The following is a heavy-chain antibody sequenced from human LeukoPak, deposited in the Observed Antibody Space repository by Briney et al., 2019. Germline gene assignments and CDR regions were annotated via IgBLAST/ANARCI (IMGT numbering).Heavy chain of an antibody. CDR2: IYHSGST. CDR3: ARVSTVIDY. Sequence: SETLSLTCAVSGGSISSGGYSWSWIRQPPGKGLEWIGYIYHSGSTYYNPSLKSRVTISVDKSKNQFSLKLSSVTAADTAVYYCARVSTVIDYWGQGTLVTVSS. J-gene: IGHJ4*02. D-gene: IGHD4-11*01. V-gene: IGHV4-30-2*01. CDR1: GGSISSGGYS.